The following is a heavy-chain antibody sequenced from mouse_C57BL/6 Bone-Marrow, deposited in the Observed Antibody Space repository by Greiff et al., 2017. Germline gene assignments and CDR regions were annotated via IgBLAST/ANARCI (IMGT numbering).Heavy chain of an antibody. V-gene: IGHV1-81*01. D-gene: IGHD1-2*01. J-gene: IGHJ4*01. CDR3: ARRGLLRPRDY. CDR1: GYPFTSYG. CDR2: IYPRSGTT. Sequence: VKVVASGAALSRPVASVKLSCKSSGYPFTSYGISWLQPRTGQGLEWIVEIYPRSGTTYYNETFKVTATLTAAKSSSTAYMELRRLTSEEAAVYFCARRGLLRPRDYWGQGTSVTVSS.